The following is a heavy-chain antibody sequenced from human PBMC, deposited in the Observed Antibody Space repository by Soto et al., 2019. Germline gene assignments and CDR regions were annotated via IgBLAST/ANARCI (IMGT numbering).Heavy chain of an antibody. CDR2: ISYDGSNK. J-gene: IGHJ6*02. D-gene: IGHD1-26*01. CDR1: GFTFSSYG. Sequence: PGGSLRLSCADSGFTFSSYGMHWVRQAPGKGLEWVAVISYDGSNKYYADSVKGRSTISRDNSKNTLYLQMNSLRAEDTAVYYCAKDIVRASPLYYYGMDVWGQGTTVPVSS. CDR3: AKDIVRASPLYYYGMDV. V-gene: IGHV3-30*18.